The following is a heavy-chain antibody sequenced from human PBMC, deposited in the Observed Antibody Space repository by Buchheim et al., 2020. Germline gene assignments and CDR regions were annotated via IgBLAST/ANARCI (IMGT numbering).Heavy chain of an antibody. V-gene: IGHV1-2*04. D-gene: IGHD1-1*01. Sequence: QVQLVQSGAEVKKPGASVKVSCKASGYTFTGYYMHWERQAPGQGLEWMGWINPNSGGTNYAQKFQGWVTMTRDTSISTAYMELSRLRSDDTAVYYCAREKVHLRYYYYYGMDVWGQGTT. J-gene: IGHJ6*02. CDR2: INPNSGGT. CDR3: AREKVHLRYYYYYGMDV. CDR1: GYTFTGYY.